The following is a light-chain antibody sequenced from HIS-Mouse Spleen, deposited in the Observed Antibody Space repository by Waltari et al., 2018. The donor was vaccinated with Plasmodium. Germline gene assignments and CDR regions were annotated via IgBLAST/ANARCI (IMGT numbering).Light chain of an antibody. J-gene: IGKJ2*01. Sequence: DIVMTQSPDPLAVSPGERATINCKSSQSVLYSSNNKNYLAWYHPKPGQPPKLLIYWASTRESGVPDRFSGSGSGTDFTLTISSLQAEDVAVYYCQQYYSTPYTFGQGTKLEIK. CDR2: WAS. CDR1: QSVLYSSNNKNY. V-gene: IGKV4-1*01. CDR3: QQYYSTPYT.